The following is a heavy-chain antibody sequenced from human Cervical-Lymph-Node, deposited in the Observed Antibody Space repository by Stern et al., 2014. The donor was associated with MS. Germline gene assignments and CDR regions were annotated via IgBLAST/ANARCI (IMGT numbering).Heavy chain of an antibody. CDR2: IYHSGST. Sequence: QLQLQESGPGLVKPSGTLSLTCAVSGGSISSSNWWSWVRQPPGKGLEWIGEIYHSGSTNYNPSLTSRATISVDKSTNQFSLKLSSVTAADTAVYYCARAITMVRGAKSIFDYWGQGTLVTVSS. D-gene: IGHD3-10*01. J-gene: IGHJ4*02. V-gene: IGHV4-4*02. CDR3: ARAITMVRGAKSIFDY. CDR1: GGSISSSNW.